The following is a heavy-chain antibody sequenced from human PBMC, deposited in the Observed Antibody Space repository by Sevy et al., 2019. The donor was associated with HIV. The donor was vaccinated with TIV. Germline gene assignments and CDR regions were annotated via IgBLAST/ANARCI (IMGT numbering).Heavy chain of an antibody. CDR3: TTGRFCGGDCHGFDM. CDR1: GFTFNNAW. D-gene: IGHD2-21*01. Sequence: GESLKISCAASGFTFNNAWMSWVRQAPGKGLEWVGRIKGKIDGGTIDYAAPVKGRFTISRDDSENTLYLQMNSLKTEDTAMYYCTTGRFCGGDCHGFDMWGQGTMVTVSS. CDR2: IKGKIDGGTI. J-gene: IGHJ3*02. V-gene: IGHV3-15*01.